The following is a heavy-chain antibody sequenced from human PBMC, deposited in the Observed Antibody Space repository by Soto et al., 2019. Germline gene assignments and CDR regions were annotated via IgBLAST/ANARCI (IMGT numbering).Heavy chain of an antibody. CDR2: IYYSGST. CDR1: GCSISSSSYY. D-gene: IGHD6-19*01. V-gene: IGHV4-39*01. Sequence: SETLSLTCPASGCSISSSSYYWGWIRQPPGKGLEWIGSIYYSGSTYYNPSLKSRVTISVDTSKNQFSLKLSSVTAADTAVYYCASTIAVAGKDNWFDPWGQGTLVTVSS. J-gene: IGHJ5*02. CDR3: ASTIAVAGKDNWFDP.